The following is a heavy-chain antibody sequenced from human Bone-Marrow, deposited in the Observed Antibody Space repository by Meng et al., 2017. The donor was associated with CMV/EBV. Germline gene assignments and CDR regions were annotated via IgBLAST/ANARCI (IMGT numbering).Heavy chain of an antibody. V-gene: IGHV4-34*01. CDR1: GGSFSGYY. Sequence: QVQLQQCGAGLLKPSETLSLTCAVYGGSFSGYYWSWIRQPPGKGLEWIGEINHSGSTNYNPYLKSRVTISVDTSKNQFSLKLSSVTAADTTVYYCARAWIQLWTFDYWGQGTLVTVSS. CDR3: ARAWIQLWTFDY. J-gene: IGHJ4*02. CDR2: INHSGST. D-gene: IGHD5-18*01.